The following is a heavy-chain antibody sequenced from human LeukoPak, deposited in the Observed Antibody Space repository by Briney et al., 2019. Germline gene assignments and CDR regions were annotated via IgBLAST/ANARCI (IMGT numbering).Heavy chain of an antibody. CDR2: ISSSSSYI. V-gene: IGHV3-21*01. D-gene: IGHD3-22*01. Sequence: GGSLRLSCAASGFTFSSYWMHWVRQAPGKGLEWVSSISSSSSYIYYADSVKGRFTISRDNAKNSLYLQMNSLRAEDTAVYYCARAATYYFDSGVYYYLPLDYWGQGTLVTVSS. CDR3: ARAATYYFDSGVYYYLPLDY. J-gene: IGHJ4*02. CDR1: GFTFSSYW.